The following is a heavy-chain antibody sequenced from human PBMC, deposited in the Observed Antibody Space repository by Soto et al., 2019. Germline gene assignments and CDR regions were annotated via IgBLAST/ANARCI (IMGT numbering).Heavy chain of an antibody. J-gene: IGHJ6*02. CDR3: AKDLTIFGVVMPYGMDV. CDR2: ISYDGSNK. Sequence: QVQLVESGGGVVQPGRSLRLSCAASGFTFSSYGMHWVRQAPGKGLEWVAVISYDGSNKYYADSVKGRFTISRDNSKNTLYLHMNSLRAEDTAVYYWAKDLTIFGVVMPYGMDVWVQGTTVTVSS. CDR1: GFTFSSYG. D-gene: IGHD3-3*01. V-gene: IGHV3-30*18.